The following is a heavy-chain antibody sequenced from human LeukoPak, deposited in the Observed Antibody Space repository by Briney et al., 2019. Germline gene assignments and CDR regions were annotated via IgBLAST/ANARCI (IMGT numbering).Heavy chain of an antibody. CDR3: ATWAGFGNLVGAFDI. D-gene: IGHD3-10*01. J-gene: IGHJ3*02. V-gene: IGHV3-66*01. Sequence: GGSLRLSCAVSGFTVSSNYISWVRQAPGKGLERVSVIFSGATTKYADSVKGRFTVSTDNSKNTVYLQMSSLRAEDTAVYYCATWAGFGNLVGAFDIWGQGTMVTVSS. CDR1: GFTVSSNY. CDR2: IFSGATT.